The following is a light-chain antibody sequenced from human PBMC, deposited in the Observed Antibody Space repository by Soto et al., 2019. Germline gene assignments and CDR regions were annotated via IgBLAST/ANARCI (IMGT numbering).Light chain of an antibody. J-gene: IGKJ1*01. CDR1: QSVSSN. CDR2: GAS. Sequence: EIVMTQSPATLSVSPGERATLSCRASQSVSSNLAWYQQKPGQAPRLLIYGASTRATGIPARFSGSGSGTEFTLTITSLEPEDFAVYFCQQGTFGQGTKVDIK. CDR3: QQGT. V-gene: IGKV3-15*01.